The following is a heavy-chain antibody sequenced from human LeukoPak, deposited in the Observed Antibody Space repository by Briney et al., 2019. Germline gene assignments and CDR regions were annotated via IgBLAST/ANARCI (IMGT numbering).Heavy chain of an antibody. CDR1: GFILSDYS. Sequence: TGGSLRLSCAASGFILSDYSMTGVRQTPGGGLEWVSIMGRGGGYIQYADLVKGRFTISRDNAKNSLYLQMSSLRAEDTAVYYCARRPDCSGTVCYGMDVWGQGTTVTVSS. CDR3: ARRPDCSGTVCYGMDV. D-gene: IGHD2-2*01. CDR2: MGRGGGYI. J-gene: IGHJ6*02. V-gene: IGHV3-21*01.